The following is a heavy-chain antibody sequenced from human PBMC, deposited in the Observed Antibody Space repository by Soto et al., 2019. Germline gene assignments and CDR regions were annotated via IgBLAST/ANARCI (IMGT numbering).Heavy chain of an antibody. CDR2: IKSKTDGGTT. J-gene: IGHJ3*02. CDR3: TTRPRAPGAFDI. CDR1: GFTFSNAW. Sequence: PGGSLRLSCAASGFTFSNAWMSWVRQAPGKGLEWVGRIKSKTDGGTTDYAAPVKGRLTISRDDSKNTLYLQMNSLKTEDTAVYYCTTRPRAPGAFDIWGQGTMVTVSS. V-gene: IGHV3-15*01.